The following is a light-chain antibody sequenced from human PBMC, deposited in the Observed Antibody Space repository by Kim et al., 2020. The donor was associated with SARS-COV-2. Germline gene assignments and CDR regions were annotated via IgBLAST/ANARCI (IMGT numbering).Light chain of an antibody. CDR3: AAWDDSLNGPV. CDR2: SND. V-gene: IGLV1-44*01. CDR1: GSNLGSNT. Sequence: QLVLTQPPSASGTPGQRVTISCSGSGSNLGSNTVNWYQQLPGTAPKVLIYSNDQRPSGVPDRLSGSKSGTSASLAISGLQSEDEATYYCAAWDDSLNGPVFGGGTQLTVL. J-gene: IGLJ3*02.